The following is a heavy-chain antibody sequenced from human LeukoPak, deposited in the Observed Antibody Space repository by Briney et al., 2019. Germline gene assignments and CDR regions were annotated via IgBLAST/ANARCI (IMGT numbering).Heavy chain of an antibody. J-gene: IGHJ4*02. V-gene: IGHV3-30*19. D-gene: IGHD4-23*01. Sequence: GGSLRLSCAASGFTFSGYGMHWVRQAPGKGLEWVAVISYDGSNKYYADSVKGRFTISRDNSKNTLYLQMNSLRAEDTAVYYCARDREDYGGNSFDYWGQGTLVTASS. CDR3: ARDREDYGGNSFDY. CDR2: ISYDGSNK. CDR1: GFTFSGYG.